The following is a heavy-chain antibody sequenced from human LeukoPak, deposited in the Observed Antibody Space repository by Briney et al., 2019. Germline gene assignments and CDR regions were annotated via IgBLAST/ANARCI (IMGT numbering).Heavy chain of an antibody. D-gene: IGHD2-21*02. Sequence: SQTLSLTCTVSGGSISSGSYYWSWLRQPAGTGLEWIGRIYTSGSTDYNLSPKSRVTISVDTSKNQFSLKLSSVTAADTAVYYCAREGGGYCGGDCYSYYFDYWGQGTLVTVSS. V-gene: IGHV4-61*02. CDR2: IYTSGST. CDR1: GGSISSGSYY. CDR3: AREGGGYCGGDCYSYYFDY. J-gene: IGHJ4*02.